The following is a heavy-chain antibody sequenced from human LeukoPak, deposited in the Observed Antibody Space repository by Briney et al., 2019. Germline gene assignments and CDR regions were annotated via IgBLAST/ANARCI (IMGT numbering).Heavy chain of an antibody. CDR1: GYTFTSYA. CDR2: INAGNDNT. J-gene: IGHJ5*02. Sequence: GASVKVSCKASGYTFTSYAMHWVRQAPGQRLEWIGWINAGNDNTKYSQKFQGRVTITRDTSASTAYMELSSLRSEDTAVYYCARDLGYCTGGTCYPNWFDPWGQGTLVTVSS. CDR3: ARDLGYCTGGTCYPNWFDP. D-gene: IGHD2-15*01. V-gene: IGHV1-3*01.